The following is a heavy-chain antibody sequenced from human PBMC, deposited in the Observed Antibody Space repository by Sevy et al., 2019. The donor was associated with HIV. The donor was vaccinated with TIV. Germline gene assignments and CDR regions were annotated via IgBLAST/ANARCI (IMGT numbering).Heavy chain of an antibody. J-gene: IGHJ6*02. CDR3: ARDNATVSRRGLRYYYYGTDV. V-gene: IGHV3-7*01. Sequence: GGSLRLSCAASGFTFSTYWMSWFRQAPGKGLEWVANINEYGTEKFYVDSVKDRFTMYRDNAKNPLYLQMNSLRAEDSAVYYCARDNATVSRRGLRYYYYGTDVWDQWTTVTVSS. D-gene: IGHD2-2*01. CDR2: INEYGTEK. CDR1: GFTFSTYW.